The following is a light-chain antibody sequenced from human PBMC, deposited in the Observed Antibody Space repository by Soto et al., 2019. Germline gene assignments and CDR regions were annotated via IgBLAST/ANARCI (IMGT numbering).Light chain of an antibody. J-gene: IGKJ4*01. CDR3: MQALQTPLT. CDR2: LGY. V-gene: IGKV2-28*01. CDR1: HILLHSNGYNY. Sequence: ERTKFPLSPRVTSVEPNSVSCGASHILLHSNGYNYLDWYLQKRGRSPLLLIYLGYNRASGGPDRFSGSVSGSDFILKVSRVEAGDVWVLFLMQALQTPLTFGGGTKVDIK.